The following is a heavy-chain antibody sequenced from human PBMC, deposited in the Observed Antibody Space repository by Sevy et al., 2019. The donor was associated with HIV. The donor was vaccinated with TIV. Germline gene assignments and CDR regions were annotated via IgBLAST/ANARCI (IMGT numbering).Heavy chain of an antibody. V-gene: IGHV3-74*01. CDR2: SNTDGSDT. Sequence: GGSLRLSCAASGFTLRNYWMHWVRQAPGEGLVWVSRSNTDGSDTSYADSVRGRLTISRDNAKNTLYLQMNSLRAEDTAVYYCTRDRLLSGMDVWGQRTTVTVSS. CDR3: TRDRLLSGMDV. CDR1: GFTLRNYW. D-gene: IGHD2-15*01. J-gene: IGHJ6*02.